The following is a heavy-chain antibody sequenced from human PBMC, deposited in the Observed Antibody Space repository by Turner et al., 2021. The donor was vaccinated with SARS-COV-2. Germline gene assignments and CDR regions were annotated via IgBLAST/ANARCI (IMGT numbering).Heavy chain of an antibody. CDR2: INPNSGGT. CDR1: GYTFTGYY. V-gene: IGHV1-2*02. D-gene: IGHD6-19*01. J-gene: IGHJ6*02. Sequence: QVQLVQSGAEVKKPGASVKVSCKASGYTFTGYYMHWVRQAPGQGLEWMGWINPNSGGTNYAQKFQGRVTMTRDTSISTAYMELSRLRSDDTAVYYCATGVAVAGTPSEYYYYYGMDVWGQGTTVTVSS. CDR3: ATGVAVAGTPSEYYYYYGMDV.